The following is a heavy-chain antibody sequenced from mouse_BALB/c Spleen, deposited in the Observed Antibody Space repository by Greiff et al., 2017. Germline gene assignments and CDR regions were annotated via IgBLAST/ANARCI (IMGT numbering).Heavy chain of an antibody. D-gene: IGHD5-1*01. CDR1: GFTFSDFY. CDR2: SRNKANDYTT. CDR3: ASGTYKSLFAY. Sequence: EVKLVESGGGLVQPGGSLRLSCATSGFTFSDFYMEWVRQPPGKRLEWIAASRNKANDYTTEYSASVKGRFIVSRDTSQSILYLQMNALSAEDTAISYCASGTYKSLFAYWGQGTLVTVSA. V-gene: IGHV7-1*02. J-gene: IGHJ3*01.